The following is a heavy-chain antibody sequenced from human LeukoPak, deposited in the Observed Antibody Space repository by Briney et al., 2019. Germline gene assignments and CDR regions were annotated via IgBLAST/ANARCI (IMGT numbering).Heavy chain of an antibody. CDR1: GYSITSGYY. D-gene: IGHD3-10*01. V-gene: IGHV4-38-2*02. J-gene: IGHJ4*02. CDR2: IYHSGNT. Sequence: SETLSLTCTVSGYSITSGYYWGWIRQPPGRGLEGIGSIYHSGNTYHNPSIKSRVTISVDTSKNQFSLKLSSVTAADTAVYYCARGFYGSGSHYWGQGTLVTVSS. CDR3: ARGFYGSGSHY.